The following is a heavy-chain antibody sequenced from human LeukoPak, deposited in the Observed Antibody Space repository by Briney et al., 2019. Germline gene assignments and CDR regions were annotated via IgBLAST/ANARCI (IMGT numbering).Heavy chain of an antibody. CDR3: ARVDYGGNSFSDY. J-gene: IGHJ4*02. V-gene: IGHV3-74*01. D-gene: IGHD4-23*01. CDR2: INSGGTST. CDR1: GFTFSSYW. Sequence: PGGSLRLSCAASGFTFSSYWMHWVRQAPGKGLVWVSRINSGGTSTNYADSVKGRFTISRDNAKNTLYLQMNSLRAEDTAVYYCARVDYGGNSFSDYWGQGTLVTVSS.